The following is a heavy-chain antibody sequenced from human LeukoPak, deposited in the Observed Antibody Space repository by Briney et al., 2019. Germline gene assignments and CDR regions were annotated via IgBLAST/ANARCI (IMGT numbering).Heavy chain of an antibody. CDR2: ITVASGNT. CDR3: VGGSLGY. Sequence: ASVKVSCKASGYTFTSYDISWVRQATGQGLEWLGWITVASGNTRYSENLQGRVTLTRDTSANTAYMELHNLKFEDTAVYYCVGGSLGYWGQGTLVTVSP. J-gene: IGHJ4*02. V-gene: IGHV1-18*01. CDR1: GYTFTSYD.